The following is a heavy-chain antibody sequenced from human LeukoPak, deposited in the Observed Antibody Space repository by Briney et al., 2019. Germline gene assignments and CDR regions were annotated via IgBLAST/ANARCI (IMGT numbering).Heavy chain of an antibody. Sequence: PGGSLRLSCTVSGFTVSSNSWSWVRQAPGKGLEWVSFIYSGGNTHYSESVKGRFTISRDNSKNTLYLQMNSLRAEDTAIYYCARRAGEYSHPYDYWGQGTLVTVSS. CDR3: ARRAGEYSHPYDY. V-gene: IGHV3-53*01. D-gene: IGHD2-15*01. J-gene: IGHJ4*02. CDR1: GFTVSSNS. CDR2: IYSGGNT.